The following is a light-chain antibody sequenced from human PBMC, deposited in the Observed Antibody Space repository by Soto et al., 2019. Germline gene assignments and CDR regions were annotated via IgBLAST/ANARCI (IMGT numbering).Light chain of an antibody. Sequence: QSALTQPPSASGSPGQSVTISCTGTSSDVGGYNFVSWYQQHPGKAPKLMIYEVDKRPSGVPDRFSGSKSGNTASLTVSGLQAEDEADSYCISYAVTTSYVFGTGTNVTVL. CDR3: ISYAVTTSYV. CDR2: EVD. CDR1: SSDVGGYNF. J-gene: IGLJ1*01. V-gene: IGLV2-8*01.